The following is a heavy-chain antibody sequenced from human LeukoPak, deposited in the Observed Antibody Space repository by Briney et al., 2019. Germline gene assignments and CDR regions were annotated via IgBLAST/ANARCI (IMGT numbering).Heavy chain of an antibody. CDR2: ISYDGSNK. D-gene: IGHD4-17*01. CDR1: GFTFSSYA. J-gene: IGHJ4*02. Sequence: PGGSLRLSCAASGFTFSSYAMHWVRQAPGKGLEWVAVISYDGSNKYYAGSVKGRFTISRDNSKNTLYLQMNSLRAEDTAVYYCARDPDYGDNYFDYWGQGTLVTVSS. CDR3: ARDPDYGDNYFDY. V-gene: IGHV3-30-3*01.